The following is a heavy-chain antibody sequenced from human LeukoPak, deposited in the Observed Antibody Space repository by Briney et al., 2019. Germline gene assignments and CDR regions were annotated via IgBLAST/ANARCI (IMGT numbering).Heavy chain of an antibody. CDR1: GSTFSSYG. V-gene: IGHV3-30*02. CDR2: IRYDGSNK. CDR3: AKDPTMSRLYYFEY. Sequence: GGSLRLSCAASGSTFSSYGIHWVRQAPGKGLGWVAFIRYDGSNKYYADSVKGRFTISRDNSKNTVFLQMSSLRADDTAVYYCAKDPTMSRLYYFEYWGQGSLVTVSS. J-gene: IGHJ4*02. D-gene: IGHD6-25*01.